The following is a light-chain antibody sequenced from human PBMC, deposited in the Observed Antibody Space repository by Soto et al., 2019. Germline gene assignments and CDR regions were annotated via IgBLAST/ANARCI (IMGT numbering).Light chain of an antibody. CDR3: SSYAGSNNLV. J-gene: IGLJ2*01. CDR1: SSDVGSYNL. V-gene: IGLV2-14*02. Sequence: QSVLTQPASVSGSPGQSITISCTGTSSDVGSYNLVSWYQQHPGKAPKLMIYEGGKRPSGVPDRFSGSKSGNTASLTVSGLQAEDEADYYCSSYAGSNNLVFGGGTKLTVL. CDR2: EGG.